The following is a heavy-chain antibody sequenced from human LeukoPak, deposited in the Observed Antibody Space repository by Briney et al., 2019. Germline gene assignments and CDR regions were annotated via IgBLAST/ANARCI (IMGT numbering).Heavy chain of an antibody. J-gene: IGHJ5*02. CDR3: ARQGLVHR. D-gene: IGHD6-13*01. CDR1: GGSISSSSYY. CDR2: IYYSGST. V-gene: IGHV4-39*01. Sequence: PSETLSLTCTVSGGSISSSSYYWGWFRQPPGKGLEWIGSIYYSGSTYYNPSLKSRVTISVDTSKNQFSLKLSSVTAAGTAVYYCARQGLVHRWGQGTLVTVSS.